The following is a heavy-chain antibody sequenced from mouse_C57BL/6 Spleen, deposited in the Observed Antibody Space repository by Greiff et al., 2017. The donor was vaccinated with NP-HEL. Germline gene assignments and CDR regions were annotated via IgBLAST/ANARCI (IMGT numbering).Heavy chain of an antibody. V-gene: IGHV2-2*01. D-gene: IGHD2-4*01. J-gene: IGHJ2*01. CDR1: GFSLTSYG. Sequence: QVQLKQSGPGLVQPSQSLSITCTVSGFSLTSYGVHWVRQSPGKGLEWLGVIWSGGSTDYNAAFISRLSISKDNSKSQVFFKMNSLQADDTAIYYWATLYYDYDGYYFDYWGQGTTLTVSS. CDR2: IWSGGST. CDR3: ATLYYDYDGYYFDY.